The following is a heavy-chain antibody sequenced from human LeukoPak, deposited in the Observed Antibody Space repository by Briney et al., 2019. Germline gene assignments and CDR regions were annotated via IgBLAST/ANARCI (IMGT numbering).Heavy chain of an antibody. V-gene: IGHV3-23*01. Sequence: PGGSLRLSCAVSGITLSNYGMSWVRQAPGKGLEWVAGLSGSGGGTNYADSVKGRFTISRDNAKNTLCLQMNSLRAEDTAVYFCAKRGVVIRVILVGFHKEAYYFDSWGQGALVTVSS. CDR3: AKRGVVIRVILVGFHKEAYYFDS. CDR1: GITLSNYG. D-gene: IGHD3-10*01. J-gene: IGHJ4*02. CDR2: LSGSGGGT.